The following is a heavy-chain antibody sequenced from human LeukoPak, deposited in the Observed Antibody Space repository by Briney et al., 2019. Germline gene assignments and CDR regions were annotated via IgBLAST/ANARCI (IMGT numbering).Heavy chain of an antibody. D-gene: IGHD1-26*01. Sequence: PSETLSLTCTVSGGSISSYYWSWIRQPPGKGLEWVGYIYYSGSTNYNPSLKSRVTISVDTSKNQFSLKLSSVTAADTAVYYCARRRYSGSYYFDYWGQGTLVTVSS. J-gene: IGHJ4*02. V-gene: IGHV4-59*01. CDR3: ARRRYSGSYYFDY. CDR1: GGSISSYY. CDR2: IYYSGST.